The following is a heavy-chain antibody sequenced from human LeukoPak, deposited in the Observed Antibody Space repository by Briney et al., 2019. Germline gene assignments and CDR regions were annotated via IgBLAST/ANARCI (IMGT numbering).Heavy chain of an antibody. Sequence: GRSLRLSCAASGFTFSSYAMHWVRQAPGKGLEWVAVISYDGSNKYYADSVKGRFTISRDNSKNTLYLQMNSLRAEDTAVYYCAKDARPGYSSSWYFDYWGQGTLVTVSS. J-gene: IGHJ4*02. CDR3: AKDARPGYSSSWYFDY. CDR1: GFTFSSYA. V-gene: IGHV3-30*04. D-gene: IGHD6-13*01. CDR2: ISYDGSNK.